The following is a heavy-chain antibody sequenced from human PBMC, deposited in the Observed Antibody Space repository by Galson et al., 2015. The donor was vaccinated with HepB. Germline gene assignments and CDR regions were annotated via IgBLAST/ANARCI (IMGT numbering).Heavy chain of an antibody. J-gene: IGHJ5*02. CDR1: GVSVTSGPSY. V-gene: IGHV4-31*11. CDR2: ISSNGKT. Sequence: TLSLTCAVSGVSVTSGPSYWTWIRQLPGKGLEWIGYISSNGKTYYNPSLKSRLTISLDMSENHFSLELTSMTAADTALYYCARDLGFSSQLVSWGQGTLVTVSS. CDR3: ARDLGFSSQLVS. D-gene: IGHD2-2*01.